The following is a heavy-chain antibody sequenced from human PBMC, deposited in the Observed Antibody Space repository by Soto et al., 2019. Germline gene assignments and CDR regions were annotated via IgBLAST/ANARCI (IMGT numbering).Heavy chain of an antibody. CDR2: ITTAGDT. CDR3: ARELHGGSYGMDV. J-gene: IGHJ6*02. V-gene: IGHV3-13*01. Sequence: EVQLVESGGGLVQPGGSLRLSCAASGFTVSNYDMHWVRQVTGKGLEWVSGITTAGDTYYPGSVKGRFTISREKAKNSLYLQMNSLSAGDTPVYYCARELHGGSYGMDVWGQGTTVTVSS. CDR1: GFTVSNYD.